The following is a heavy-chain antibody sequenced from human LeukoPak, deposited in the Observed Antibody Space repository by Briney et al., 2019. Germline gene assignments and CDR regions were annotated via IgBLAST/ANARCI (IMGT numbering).Heavy chain of an antibody. Sequence: SETLSLTCTVSGGSISSYYWSWIRQPPGKGLEWIGYIYNSGSTNYNPSLKSRVTISVDTSKNQFSLKLSSVTAADTAVYYCARDEGAWIQRLWGQGTLVTVSS. CDR2: IYNSGST. J-gene: IGHJ4*02. CDR1: GGSISSYY. CDR3: ARDEGAWIQRL. V-gene: IGHV4-59*01. D-gene: IGHD5-18*01.